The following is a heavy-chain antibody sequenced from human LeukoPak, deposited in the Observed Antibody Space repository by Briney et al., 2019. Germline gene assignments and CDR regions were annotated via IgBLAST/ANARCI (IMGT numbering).Heavy chain of an antibody. V-gene: IGHV4-39*07. CDR2: IYYSGST. Sequence: PSETLSLTCTVSGGSISSYYWGWIRQPPGKGLEWIGSIYYSGSTYYNPSLKSRVTISVDTSKNQFSLKLSSVTAADTAVYYCARTPLRNWYFDLWGRGTLVTVSS. CDR3: ARTPLRNWYFDL. D-gene: IGHD3-3*01. CDR1: GGSISSYY. J-gene: IGHJ2*01.